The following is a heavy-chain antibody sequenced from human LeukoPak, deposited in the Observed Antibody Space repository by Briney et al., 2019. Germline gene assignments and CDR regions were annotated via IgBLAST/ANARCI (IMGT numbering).Heavy chain of an antibody. D-gene: IGHD3-22*01. CDR3: ARHYHFDSGDYYYREFDY. Sequence: GGSLRLSCAASGFTFSSYSMNWVRQAPGKGLEWVSYISSSSSTIYYADSVKGRFTISRDNAKNSLYLQMNSLRAEDTAVYYCARHYHFDSGDYYYREFDYWGQGTLVTVSS. J-gene: IGHJ4*02. V-gene: IGHV3-48*04. CDR2: ISSSSSTI. CDR1: GFTFSSYS.